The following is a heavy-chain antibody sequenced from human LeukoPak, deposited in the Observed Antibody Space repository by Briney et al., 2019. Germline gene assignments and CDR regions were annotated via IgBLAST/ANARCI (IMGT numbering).Heavy chain of an antibody. CDR2: IIPIFGTA. CDR3: ARGKAYYDFWSGSYYYYGMDV. V-gene: IGHV1-69*01. CDR1: GGTFSSYA. Sequence: GASVKVSCKASGGTFSSYAISWVRQAPGQGLEWMGGIIPIFGTANYAQKFQGRVTITADESTSTAYMELSSLRSEDTAVYYCARGKAYYDFWSGSYYYYGMDVWGQGTTVTVSS. J-gene: IGHJ6*02. D-gene: IGHD3-3*01.